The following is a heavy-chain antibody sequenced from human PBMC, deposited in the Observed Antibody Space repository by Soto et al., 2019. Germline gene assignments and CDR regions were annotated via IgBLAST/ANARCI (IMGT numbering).Heavy chain of an antibody. CDR2: ISAYNGNT. V-gene: IGHV1-18*01. Sequence: ASVKVSCKASGYTFTSYGISWVRQAPGQGLEWMGWISAYNGNTNYAQKLQGRVTMTTDTSTSTAYMELRSLRSDDTAVYYCARDTHKYRYGADAFDIWGQGKMVTVSS. D-gene: IGHD5-18*01. CDR1: GYTFTSYG. J-gene: IGHJ3*02. CDR3: ARDTHKYRYGADAFDI.